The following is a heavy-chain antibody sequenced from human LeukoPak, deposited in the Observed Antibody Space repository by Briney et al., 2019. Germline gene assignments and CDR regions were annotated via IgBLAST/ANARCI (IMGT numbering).Heavy chain of an antibody. D-gene: IGHD6-25*01. CDR3: AREVSSSGCNWFDP. CDR2: INPNSGGT. J-gene: IGHJ5*02. V-gene: IGHV1-2*02. Sequence: ASVKVSCKASGYTFTGYYMHWVRQAPGQGLEWMGWINPNSGGTNYAQKFQGRVTMTRDTSISTAYMELSRLRSDDTAVYYCAREVSSSGCNWFDPWGQGTLVTVSS. CDR1: GYTFTGYY.